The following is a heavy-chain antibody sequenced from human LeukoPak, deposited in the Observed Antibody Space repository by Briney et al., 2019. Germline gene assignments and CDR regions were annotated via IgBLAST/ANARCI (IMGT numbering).Heavy chain of an antibody. CDR2: ISGSGGST. D-gene: IGHD4-17*01. V-gene: IGHV3-23*01. CDR3: AKEGYDLYGDSDYYFDY. J-gene: IGHJ4*02. CDR1: GFTFSSYA. Sequence: GGSLRLSCAASGFTFSSYAMSWVRQAPGKGQEWVSAISGSGGSTYYADSVKGRFTISRDNSKNTLYLQMNSLRAEDTAVYYCAKEGYDLYGDSDYYFDYWGQGTLVTVSS.